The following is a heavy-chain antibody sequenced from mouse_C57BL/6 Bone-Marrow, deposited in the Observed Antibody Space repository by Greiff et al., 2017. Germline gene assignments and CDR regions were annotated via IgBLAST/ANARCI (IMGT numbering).Heavy chain of an antibody. J-gene: IGHJ3*01. CDR2: IDPSDSYT. CDR3: AIVSYDYDGFAY. V-gene: IGHV1-69*01. D-gene: IGHD2-4*01. CDR1: GYTFTSYW. Sequence: VQLQQPGAELVMPGASVKLSCKASGYTFTSYWMHWVKQRPGQGLEWIGEIDPSDSYTTYNQKFKGKSPLPVDKSSSTAYMQLSSLTSEYSAVYYCAIVSYDYDGFAYWGQGTLVTVAA.